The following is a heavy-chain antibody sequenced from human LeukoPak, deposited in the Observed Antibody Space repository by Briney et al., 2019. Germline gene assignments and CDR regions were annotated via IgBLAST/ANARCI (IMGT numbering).Heavy chain of an antibody. V-gene: IGHV4-39*07. J-gene: IGHJ4*02. D-gene: IGHD6-19*01. Sequence: SETLSLTCTVSGGSISSSSFYWGWIRQPPGKGLEWIGSIYYSGSTYYNPSLKSRVTISVDTSKNQFSLKLSSVTAADTAVYYCARVLAVAGTGYCSDYWGQGTLVTVSS. CDR2: IYYSGST. CDR3: ARVLAVAGTGYCSDY. CDR1: GGSISSSSFY.